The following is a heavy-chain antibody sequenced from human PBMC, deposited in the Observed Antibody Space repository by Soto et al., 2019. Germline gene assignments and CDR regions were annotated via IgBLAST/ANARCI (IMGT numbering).Heavy chain of an antibody. Sequence: ASVKVSCKASGYTFTNYEINWVRQATGQGLEWMGWMNPNSGNTGYAQKFQGRVTMTRNTSISTAYMELSSLRSEDTAVYYCARSRFVVPAAIKASGYGLDPWGQGTLVTV. CDR3: ARSRFVVPAAIKASGYGLDP. J-gene: IGHJ5*02. V-gene: IGHV1-8*01. CDR1: GYTFTNYE. D-gene: IGHD2-2*02. CDR2: MNPNSGNT.